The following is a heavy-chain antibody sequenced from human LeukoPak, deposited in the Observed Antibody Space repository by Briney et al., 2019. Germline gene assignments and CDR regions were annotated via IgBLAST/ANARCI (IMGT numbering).Heavy chain of an antibody. Sequence: PGESLRLSCAASGFTVSSYSMNWVRQAPGKGLEWVSSIASSNSGRYYSDSVKGRFTISRDNAKNSLYLQMNSLRAEDTAVYYCARDWEGYCSSTSCYYYGPWFDPWGQGTLVTVS. CDR2: IASSNSGR. V-gene: IGHV3-21*01. J-gene: IGHJ5*02. CDR3: ARDWEGYCSSTSCYYYGPWFDP. CDR1: GFTVSSYS. D-gene: IGHD2-2*01.